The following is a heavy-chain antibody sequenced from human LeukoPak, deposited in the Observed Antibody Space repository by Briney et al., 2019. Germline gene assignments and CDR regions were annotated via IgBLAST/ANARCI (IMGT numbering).Heavy chain of an antibody. J-gene: IGHJ6*02. CDR2: ISGSGGST. CDR1: GFTFSSYA. D-gene: IGHD2-2*01. CDR3: AKAHPKVVPAPPDGMDV. Sequence: GGSLRLSCAASGFTFSSYAMSWVRQAPGKGLEWVSAISGSGGSTYYADSVKGRFTISRDNSKNTLYLQMNSLRAEDTAVYYCAKAHPKVVPAPPDGMDVWGQGTTVTVSS. V-gene: IGHV3-23*01.